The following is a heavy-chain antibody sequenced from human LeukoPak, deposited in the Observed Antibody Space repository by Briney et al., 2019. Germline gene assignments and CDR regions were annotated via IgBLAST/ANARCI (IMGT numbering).Heavy chain of an antibody. Sequence: SEILSLTCAVSGVSINDADSSWTWIRQPPGKGLEWVGYMYHSGATYYKPSLKSRVTISVDGSKNQFSLQLTSVTAADTAVYYCARGARRDYFDYWGQGLLVTVSS. CDR2: MYHSGAT. V-gene: IGHV4-30-2*01. CDR1: GVSINDADSS. CDR3: ARGARRDYFDY. J-gene: IGHJ4*02.